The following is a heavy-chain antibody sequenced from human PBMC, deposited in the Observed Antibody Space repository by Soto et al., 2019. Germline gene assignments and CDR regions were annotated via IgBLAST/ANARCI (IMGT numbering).Heavy chain of an antibody. V-gene: IGHV4-59*08. CDR1: GGSISSYY. Sequence: PSETLSLTCTVSGGSISSYYWSWIRQPPGKGLEWIGYIYYSGSTNYNPSLKSRVTISVDTSKNQFSLKLGSVTAADTAVYYCARYEFAVTTRWLVPWGQGTLVTVSS. D-gene: IGHD4-17*01. CDR2: IYYSGST. J-gene: IGHJ5*02. CDR3: ARYEFAVTTRWLVP.